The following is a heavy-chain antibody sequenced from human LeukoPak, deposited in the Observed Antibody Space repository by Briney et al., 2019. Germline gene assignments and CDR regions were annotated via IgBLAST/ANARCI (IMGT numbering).Heavy chain of an antibody. Sequence: PGGSLRLSCADSGFTFSNYWMPWVRQAPGKGLVWVSRINSDGTITSYADSVKGRFTISRDNAKNTLYLQMNSLRAEDTAVYYCARGTLGYHYDTSGYHDYWGQGTLVTVSS. D-gene: IGHD3-22*01. J-gene: IGHJ4*02. V-gene: IGHV3-74*01. CDR1: GFTFSNYW. CDR2: INSDGTIT. CDR3: ARGTLGYHYDTSGYHDY.